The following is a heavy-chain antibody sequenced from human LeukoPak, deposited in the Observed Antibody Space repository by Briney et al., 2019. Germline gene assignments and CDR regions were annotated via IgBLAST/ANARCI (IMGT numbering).Heavy chain of an antibody. CDR2: NSSSSSYI. D-gene: IGHD2-2*01. Sequence: PGGSLRLSCAASGFTFSSYSMNLVRQAPGKGLEWVSSNSSSSSYIYYADSVTGRFSIYRDNAKTSLYQQMNSLSAEDTAVYYCARGQYCSSTRCYGEYGKDVWGQGTTVTVCS. J-gene: IGHJ6*01. V-gene: IGHV3-21*01. CDR3: ARGQYCSSTRCYGEYGKDV. CDR1: GFTFSSYS.